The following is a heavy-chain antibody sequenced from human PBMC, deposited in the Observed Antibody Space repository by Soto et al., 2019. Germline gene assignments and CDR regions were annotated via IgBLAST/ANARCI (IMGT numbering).Heavy chain of an antibody. J-gene: IGHJ6*02. CDR1: GFTFSSYA. Sequence: QVQLVESGGGVVQPGRSLRLSCAASGFTFSSYAMHWVRQAPGKGLEWVAVISYDGSNKYYADSVKGRFTISRDNSKNTLYLQMNSLRAEDTAVSYCARDRSSSSHYYYGMDVWGQGTTVTVSS. CDR2: ISYDGSNK. CDR3: ARDRSSSSHYYYGMDV. D-gene: IGHD6-6*01. V-gene: IGHV3-30-3*01.